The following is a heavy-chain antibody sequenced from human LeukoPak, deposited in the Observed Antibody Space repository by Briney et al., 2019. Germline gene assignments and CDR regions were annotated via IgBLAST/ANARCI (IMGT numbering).Heavy chain of an antibody. D-gene: IGHD2-8*01. Sequence: PGGSLRLSCTASGFTFSSYAMSWVRQAPGKGLDWVSAITGSGDSTYYADSVKGRFTISRDNSKNTLYLQMNSLRAEDTAVYYCAKDEAGYCTNGVCPNDYWGQGTLVTVSS. CDR1: GFTFSSYA. CDR2: ITGSGDST. V-gene: IGHV3-23*01. J-gene: IGHJ4*02. CDR3: AKDEAGYCTNGVCPNDY.